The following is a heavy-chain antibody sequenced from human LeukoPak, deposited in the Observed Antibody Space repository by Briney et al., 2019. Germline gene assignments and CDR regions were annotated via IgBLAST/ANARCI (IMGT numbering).Heavy chain of an antibody. CDR2: IGTAGDT. CDR1: GFTFSSYD. Sequence: GGSLRLSCAASGFTFSSYDIHWVRQATGKGLEWVSAIGTAGDTYYPGSVRGRFAISRENAKNSLYLQMNSLRAEDTAVYFCARANYYDSRDYFDYWGQGTLVTVSS. V-gene: IGHV3-13*01. CDR3: ARANYYDSRDYFDY. D-gene: IGHD3-22*01. J-gene: IGHJ4*02.